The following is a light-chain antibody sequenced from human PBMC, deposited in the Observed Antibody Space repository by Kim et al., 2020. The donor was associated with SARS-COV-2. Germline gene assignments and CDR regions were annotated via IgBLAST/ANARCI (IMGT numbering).Light chain of an antibody. Sequence: EIVLTQSPGTLSLSPGERATLSCRASQSVSNNYLAWYQQKPGQAHRLLIFGASNRATGIPDRFSGSGSGTDFTLTISRLEPQDFAVYYCHQYGSSPYTFGQGTKLEIK. V-gene: IGKV3-20*01. CDR3: HQYGSSPYT. CDR2: GAS. CDR1: QSVSNNY. J-gene: IGKJ2*01.